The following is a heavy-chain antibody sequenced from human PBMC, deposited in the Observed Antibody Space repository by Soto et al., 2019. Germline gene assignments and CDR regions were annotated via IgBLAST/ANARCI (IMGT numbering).Heavy chain of an antibody. CDR3: ARVGVSNSSSRGPTYYYGMDV. Sequence: ASVWVSCKASGYTFTSYGISWVRQAPGQGLEWMGWISAYNGNTNYAQKLQGRVTMTTDTSTSTDYMELRSLRSDDTAVYYCARVGVSNSSSRGPTYYYGMDVWGQWTTVTVSS. D-gene: IGHD6-6*01. J-gene: IGHJ6*02. CDR2: ISAYNGNT. CDR1: GYTFTSYG. V-gene: IGHV1-18*01.